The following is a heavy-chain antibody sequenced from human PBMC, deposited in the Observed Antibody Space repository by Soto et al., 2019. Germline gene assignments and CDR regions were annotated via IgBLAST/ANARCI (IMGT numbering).Heavy chain of an antibody. J-gene: IGHJ4*02. CDR2: IIPIFGTA. D-gene: IGHD3-22*01. CDR1: GGTFSSYA. V-gene: IGHV1-69*13. Sequence: SVKVSCKASGGTFSSYAISWVRQAPGQGLEWMGGIIPIFGTANYAQKFQGRVTITADEATSTAYMELSSLRSEDTAVYYCASSCYYDSSGWIFYFDYWGQGSLVTVSS. CDR3: ASSCYYDSSGWIFYFDY.